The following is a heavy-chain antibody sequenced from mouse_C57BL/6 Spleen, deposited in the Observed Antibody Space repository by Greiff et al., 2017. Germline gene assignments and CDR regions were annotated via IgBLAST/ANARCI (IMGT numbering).Heavy chain of an antibody. J-gene: IGHJ1*03. V-gene: IGHV1-9*01. CDR1: GYTFTGYW. D-gene: IGHD1-1*01. CDR3: ARPFITTVVATGYFDV. Sequence: VQLQQSGAELMKPGASVKLSCKATGYTFTGYWIEWVKQRPGHGLEWIGEILPGSGSTNYNEKFKGKATFTADSSSNTAYMQLSSLTTEDSAIYYCARPFITTVVATGYFDVWGTGTTVTVSS. CDR2: ILPGSGST.